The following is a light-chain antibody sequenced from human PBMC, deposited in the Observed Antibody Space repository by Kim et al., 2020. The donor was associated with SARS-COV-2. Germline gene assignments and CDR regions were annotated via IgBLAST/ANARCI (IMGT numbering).Light chain of an antibody. CDR1: SSNIGSQY. Sequence: GQKVTISCSGSSSNIGSQYVSWYQQLPGTAPKLLIYDNNKRPSGIPDRFSGSKSATSATLGITGLQTGDEADYYCGTWDGSLSAGVFGGGTKLTVL. J-gene: IGLJ3*02. CDR2: DNN. V-gene: IGLV1-51*01. CDR3: GTWDGSLSAGV.